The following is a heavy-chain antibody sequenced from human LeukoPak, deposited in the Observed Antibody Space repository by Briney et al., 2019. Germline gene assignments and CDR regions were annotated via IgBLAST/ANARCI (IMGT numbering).Heavy chain of an antibody. V-gene: IGHV4-31*03. Sequence: NPSETLSLTCTVSGGSISSGGYYWSWIRQHPGKGLEWIGYIYYSGSTYYNPSLKSRVTISVDTSKNQFSLKLSSVTAADTAVYYCASGSSSSGGMDVWGQGTTVTVSS. D-gene: IGHD6-13*01. CDR2: IYYSGST. J-gene: IGHJ6*02. CDR3: ASGSSSSGGMDV. CDR1: GGSISSGGYY.